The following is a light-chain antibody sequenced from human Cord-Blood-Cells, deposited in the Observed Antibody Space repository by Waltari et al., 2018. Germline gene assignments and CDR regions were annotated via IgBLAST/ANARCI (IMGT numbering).Light chain of an antibody. J-gene: IGKJ2*01. CDR1: QSVSSY. CDR3: QQRSNWPPYT. Sequence: EIVLTQSPATLSLSPGERATLSCRASQSVSSYLAWYQQKPGQAPRLLIYDASNRATGIPARFSGSGSGTDFTRTISSLEPEDFAFYYCQQRSNWPPYTFGQGTKLEIK. V-gene: IGKV3-11*01. CDR2: DAS.